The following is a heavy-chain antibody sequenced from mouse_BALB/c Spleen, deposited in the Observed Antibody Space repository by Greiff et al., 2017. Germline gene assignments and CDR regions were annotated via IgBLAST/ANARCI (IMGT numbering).Heavy chain of an antibody. CDR2: ISSGGSYT. J-gene: IGHJ3*01. Sequence: EVQLVESGGDLVKPGGSLKLSCAASGFTFSSYGMSWVRQTPDKRLEWVATISSGGSYTYYPDSVKGRFTITRDNAKNTLYLQMSSLKSEDTAMYYCARLLYGPWFAYWGQGTLVTVSA. CDR3: ARLLYGPWFAY. V-gene: IGHV5-6*01. CDR1: GFTFSSYG. D-gene: IGHD2-10*02.